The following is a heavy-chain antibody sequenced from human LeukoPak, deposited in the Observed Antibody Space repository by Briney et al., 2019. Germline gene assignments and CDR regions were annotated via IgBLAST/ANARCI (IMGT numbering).Heavy chain of an antibody. CDR1: GFTFSSYS. Sequence: GGSLRLSCAASGFTFSSYSVNWVPQAPGKGLEWRPSISSSSSYKYYADSVKGRFTISRDNAKNSLYLQMNSLRAEDTAVYYCARDLSSGWYPGYFDYWGQGTLVTVSS. J-gene: IGHJ4*02. V-gene: IGHV3-21*01. CDR2: ISSSSSYK. D-gene: IGHD6-19*01. CDR3: ARDLSSGWYPGYFDY.